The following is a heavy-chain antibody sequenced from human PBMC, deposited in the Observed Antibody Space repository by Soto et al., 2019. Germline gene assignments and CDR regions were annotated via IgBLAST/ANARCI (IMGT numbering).Heavy chain of an antibody. D-gene: IGHD2-15*01. CDR1: GFSLSTSGVG. Sequence: QITLKESGPTLVKPTQTLTLTCTFSGFSLSTSGVGVGWIRQPPGKALEWLALIYWDDDKRYSPSLKSRLTITKDTSRNQVVLTMTNMDPVDTATYYCAHRHGYCSGGSCYEIHYNWFDPWGQGTLVTVSS. CDR2: IYWDDDK. J-gene: IGHJ5*02. CDR3: AHRHGYCSGGSCYEIHYNWFDP. V-gene: IGHV2-5*02.